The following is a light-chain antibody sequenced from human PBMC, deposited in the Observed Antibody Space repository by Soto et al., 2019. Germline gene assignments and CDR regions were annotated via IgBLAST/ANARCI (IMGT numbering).Light chain of an antibody. CDR3: SSYTSSSPMV. CDR2: EVN. Sequence: QSALTQPASVSGSPGQSITISCTGTSSDVGGYNYVSWYQQHPGKAPKLMIYEVNNRPSGISNRFSGSKSGNTASLTISGLQAEDEADYYCSSYTSSSPMVFGGGTKVTVL. CDR1: SSDVGGYNY. J-gene: IGLJ2*01. V-gene: IGLV2-14*01.